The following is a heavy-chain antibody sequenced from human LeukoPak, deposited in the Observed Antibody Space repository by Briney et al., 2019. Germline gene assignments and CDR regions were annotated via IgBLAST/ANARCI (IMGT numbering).Heavy chain of an antibody. CDR3: AKGSRALSGYFQH. CDR1: GFTFSSHT. CDR2: ISRSSTYV. J-gene: IGHJ1*01. Sequence: GGSLRLSCAASGFTFSSHTINWIRQAPGKGLEWVSSISRSSTYVKYADSIEGRFAISRDDAKKSLFLQMQSLRVEDTAVYYCAKGSRALSGYFQHWGQGTLVTVSS. V-gene: IGHV3-21*01. D-gene: IGHD3-10*01.